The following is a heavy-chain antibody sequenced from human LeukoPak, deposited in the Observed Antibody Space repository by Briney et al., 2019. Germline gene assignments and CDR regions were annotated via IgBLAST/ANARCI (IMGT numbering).Heavy chain of an antibody. CDR3: AREPRSYEGPDAFDI. Sequence: PSETLSLTCAVSGGSISSSKWWSWLRQPPGKGLEWIGEVFHSGSTNYNPSLKSRVTISVDKSKNQFSLRLNPVTAADTAVYYCAREPRSYEGPDAFDIWGQGTMVTVSS. V-gene: IGHV4-4*02. CDR1: GGSISSSKW. D-gene: IGHD1-26*01. J-gene: IGHJ3*02. CDR2: VFHSGST.